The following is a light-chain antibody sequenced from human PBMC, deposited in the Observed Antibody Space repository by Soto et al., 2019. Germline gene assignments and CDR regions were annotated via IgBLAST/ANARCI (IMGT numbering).Light chain of an antibody. CDR1: QSLVYSDGDTY. CDR2: KVS. V-gene: IGKV2-30*01. Sequence: VVMTQSPLSLPVTLGQPASISCRSSQSLVYSDGDTYLSWFQQRPGQSPRRLIYKVSDRDSGVPDRFSGSGSGTDFTLKISSVEAEDIGVYYCMQGTHPYTFGQGTKLEIK. CDR3: MQGTHPYT. J-gene: IGKJ2*01.